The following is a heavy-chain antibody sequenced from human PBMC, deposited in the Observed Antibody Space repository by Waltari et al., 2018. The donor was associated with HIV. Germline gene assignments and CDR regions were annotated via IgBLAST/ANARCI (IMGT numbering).Heavy chain of an antibody. CDR2: INPKSGVT. V-gene: IGHV1-2*06. Sequence: QVQLVQSGAEVKMPGASVRVPCKASGYSFIAYYVNWVGQAPGQGLQWMGRINPKSGVTNYPQKFQGRVSMTRDTSISTAYLEVTTLRSDDTAIYYCARGFFQNDLRGLFDLWGRGTLVTVSS. D-gene: IGHD3-16*01. CDR3: ARGFFQNDLRGLFDL. J-gene: IGHJ2*01. CDR1: GYSFIAYY.